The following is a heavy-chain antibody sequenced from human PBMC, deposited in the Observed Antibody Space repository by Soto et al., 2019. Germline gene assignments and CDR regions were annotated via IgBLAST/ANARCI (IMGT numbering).Heavy chain of an antibody. D-gene: IGHD3-10*01. J-gene: IGHJ4*02. CDR2: ISYDGSNK. CDR3: ASSGIATHPPFDY. CDR1: GFTFSSYG. V-gene: IGHV3-30*03. Sequence: QVQLVESGGGVVQPGRSLRLSCAASGFTFSSYGMHWVRQAPGKGLEWVAVISYDGSNKYYADSVKGRFTISRDNSKNTLYLQMNSLRAEDTAVYYCASSGIATHPPFDYWGQGTLVTVSS.